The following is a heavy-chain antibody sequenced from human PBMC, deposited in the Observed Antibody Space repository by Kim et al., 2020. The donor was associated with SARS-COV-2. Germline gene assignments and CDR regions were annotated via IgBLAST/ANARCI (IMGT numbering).Heavy chain of an antibody. V-gene: IGHV3-33*08. CDR3: ARDVGVRGVIPRYFDL. D-gene: IGHD3-10*01. CDR2: IWYDGSNK. J-gene: IGHJ2*01. CDR1: GFTFSSYG. Sequence: GGSLRLSCAASGFTFSSYGMHWVRQAPGKGLEWVAVIWYDGSNKYYADSVKGRFTISRDNSKNTLYLQMNSLRAEDTAVYYCARDVGVRGVIPRYFDLWGRGTLVTVSS.